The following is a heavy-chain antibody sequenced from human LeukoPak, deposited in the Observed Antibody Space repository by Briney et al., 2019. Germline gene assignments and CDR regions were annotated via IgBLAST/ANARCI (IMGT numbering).Heavy chain of an antibody. CDR2: LGARGDT. V-gene: IGHV3-23*01. CDR1: GFTSSVYA. Sequence: GGSLRLSCVASGFTSSVYAMTWVRQTPGKGLEWVSALGARGDTFYADSVKGRFTISRDNSNNAAHLQINSLRPDDTAIYYCAKRGPGPVAGSYDYWGQGTLVTVSS. CDR3: AKRGPGPVAGSYDY. J-gene: IGHJ4*02. D-gene: IGHD6-19*01.